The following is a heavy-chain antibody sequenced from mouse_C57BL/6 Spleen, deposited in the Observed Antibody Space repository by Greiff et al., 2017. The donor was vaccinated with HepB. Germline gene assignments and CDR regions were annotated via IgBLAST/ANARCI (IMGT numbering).Heavy chain of an antibody. D-gene: IGHD1-3*01. CDR1: GYSFTSYY. V-gene: IGHV1-66*01. Sequence: QVQLQQSGPELVKPGASVKISCKASGYSFTSYYIHWVKQRPGQGLEWIGWIYPGSGNTKYNEKFKGKATLTADTSSSTAYMQLSSLTSEDSAVYYCARNSKGYFDYWGQGTTLTVSS. CDR2: IYPGSGNT. CDR3: ARNSKGYFDY. J-gene: IGHJ2*01.